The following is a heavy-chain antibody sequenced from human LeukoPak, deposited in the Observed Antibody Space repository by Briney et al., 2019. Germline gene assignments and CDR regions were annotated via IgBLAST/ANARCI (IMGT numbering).Heavy chain of an antibody. J-gene: IGHJ4*02. D-gene: IGHD3-9*01. Sequence: PGGSLRLSCAASGFTFRDYGMNWVRQVPGKGLEWVSGISESGDITHYADSVKGRFTISRDNSKNTLYLQMNSLRVEDTAVYYCAKDRGGFDWLDYWGQGTLVTVSS. CDR3: AKDRGGFDWLDY. CDR1: GFTFRDYG. CDR2: ISESGDIT. V-gene: IGHV3-23*01.